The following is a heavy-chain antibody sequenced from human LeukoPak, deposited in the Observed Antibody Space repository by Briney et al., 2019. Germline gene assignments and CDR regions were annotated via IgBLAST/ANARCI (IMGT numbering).Heavy chain of an antibody. V-gene: IGHV1-69*13. CDR3: ARASLGSGNYGRYFDD. J-gene: IGHJ4*02. CDR1: GGTFSSYA. CDR2: IIPIFGTA. Sequence: ASVKVSCRASGGTFSSYAISWVRQAPGQGLEWMGGIIPIFGTANYAQKFQGRVTITADESTSTAYMELSSLRSEDTAVYYCARASLGSGNYGRYFDDWGQGTLVTVSS. D-gene: IGHD3-10*01.